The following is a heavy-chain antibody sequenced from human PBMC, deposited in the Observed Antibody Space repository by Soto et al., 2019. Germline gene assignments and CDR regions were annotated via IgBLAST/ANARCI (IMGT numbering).Heavy chain of an antibody. Sequence: SETLSLTCGVSGDSTRSRYWWTWLRRPPGRGLQWIGEVNQSGTSNYNPSLKSRVTISIDNSKNQFSLKMTSVTVADTAGYYCAREKDLILGGYAFAFWGPGTLVTVSS. V-gene: IGHV4-4*02. J-gene: IGHJ3*01. CDR3: AREKDLILGGYAFAF. CDR2: VNQSGTS. D-gene: IGHD1-26*01. CDR1: GDSTRSRYW.